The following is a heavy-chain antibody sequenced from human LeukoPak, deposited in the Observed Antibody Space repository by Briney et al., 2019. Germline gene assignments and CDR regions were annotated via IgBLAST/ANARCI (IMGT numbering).Heavy chain of an antibody. J-gene: IGHJ5*02. Sequence: PSGTLSLTCTVSGGSISSSSYYWGWIRQPPGKGLEWIGSIYYSGSTYYNPSLKSRVTISVDTSKNQFSLKLSSVTAADTAVYYCARQANLEELNWFDPWGQGTLVSVSS. CDR3: ARQANLEELNWFDP. CDR2: IYYSGST. V-gene: IGHV4-39*01. CDR1: GGSISSSSYY. D-gene: IGHD3-16*01.